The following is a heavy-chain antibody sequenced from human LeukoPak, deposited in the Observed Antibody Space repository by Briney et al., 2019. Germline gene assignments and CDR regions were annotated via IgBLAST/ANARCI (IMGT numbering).Heavy chain of an antibody. CDR1: GGSISSYY. CDR3: ARDPSGYSSGWYGWFDP. CDR2: IYTSGST. Sequence: SETLSLTCTVSGGSISSYYWSWIRQPAGKGLEWIGRIYTSGSTNYNPSLKSRVTMSVDTSKNQFSLKLSSVTAADTAVYYCARDPSGYSSGWYGWFDPWGQGTLVTVSS. V-gene: IGHV4-4*07. D-gene: IGHD6-19*01. J-gene: IGHJ5*02.